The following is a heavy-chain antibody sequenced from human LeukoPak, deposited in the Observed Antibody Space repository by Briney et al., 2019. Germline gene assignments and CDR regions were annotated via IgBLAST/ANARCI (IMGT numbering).Heavy chain of an antibody. CDR3: AKGGQSGSFYHYYYMDV. J-gene: IGHJ6*03. CDR2: ISGSGGST. V-gene: IGHV3-23*01. CDR1: GFTFSSNA. Sequence: GGSLRLSCVASGFTFSSNAMAWVRQAPGKGLEWVSAISGSGGSTYYAVSVKGRFSISRDNPKKTLYLEMNSLRDEDTALYYCAKGGQSGSFYHYYYMDVWGKGTAVTVSS. D-gene: IGHD1-26*01.